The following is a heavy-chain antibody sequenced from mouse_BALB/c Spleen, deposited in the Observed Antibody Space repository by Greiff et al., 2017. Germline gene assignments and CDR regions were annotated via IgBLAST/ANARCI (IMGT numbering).Heavy chain of an antibody. Sequence: EVQLVESGGGLVQPGGSLRLSCATSGFTFTDYYMSWVRQPPGKALEWLGFIRNKANGYTTEYSASVKGRFTISRDNSQSILYLQMNTLRAEDSATYYCARVRDYDYASWFAYWGQGTLVTVSA. CDR2: IRNKANGYTT. D-gene: IGHD2-4*01. CDR1: GFTFTDYY. J-gene: IGHJ3*01. CDR3: ARVRDYDYASWFAY. V-gene: IGHV7-3*02.